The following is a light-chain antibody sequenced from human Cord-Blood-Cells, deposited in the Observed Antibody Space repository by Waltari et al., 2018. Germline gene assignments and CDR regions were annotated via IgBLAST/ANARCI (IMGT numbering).Light chain of an antibody. V-gene: IGKV3-15*01. Sequence: EIVLTQSPATLSVSPGERATLTCRASQSVRSNLAWYQQKPGQAPSLLIYGASTRATGIPARFSGSGSGTEFTLTISSLQSEDFAVYYCQQYNNWPPFTFGPGTKVDIK. CDR2: GAS. CDR1: QSVRSN. J-gene: IGKJ3*01. CDR3: QQYNNWPPFT.